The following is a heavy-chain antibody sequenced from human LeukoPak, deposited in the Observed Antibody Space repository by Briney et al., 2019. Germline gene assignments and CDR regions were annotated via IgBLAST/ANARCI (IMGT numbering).Heavy chain of an antibody. J-gene: IGHJ4*02. CDR3: SRESGAFCPFGY. CDR2: ISLTGRT. Sequence: ESLRLSCTASGFTFSSYAMTWVRQPPGQGLEWIGEISLTGRTNYNPSLNSRVTMSLDESKNQLSLNLTSVTAADTAIYYCSRESGAFCPFGYWGQGTLVTVPP. D-gene: IGHD1-26*01. V-gene: IGHV4-4*02. CDR1: GFTFSSYAM.